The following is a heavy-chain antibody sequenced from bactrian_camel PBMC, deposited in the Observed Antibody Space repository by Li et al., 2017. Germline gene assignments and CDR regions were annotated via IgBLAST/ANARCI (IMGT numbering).Heavy chain of an antibody. Sequence: HVQLVESGGGSVQAGGSLRLSCGVSGYTSRYTANNYCMGWFRQVSGKEREGIAAINSDGTTTYADSVKGRFTISTDNAKNTLYLQMDSLKPEDTAMYYCAATRLYFGTCSWFHGEYDFWGQGTQVTVS. J-gene: IGHJ4*01. V-gene: IGHV3S53*01. D-gene: IGHD3*01. CDR1: GYTSRYTANNYC. CDR3: AATRLYFGTCSWFHGEYDF. CDR2: INSDGTT.